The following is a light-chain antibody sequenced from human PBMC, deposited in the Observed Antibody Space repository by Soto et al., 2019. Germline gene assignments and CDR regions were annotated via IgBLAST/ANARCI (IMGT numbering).Light chain of an antibody. CDR3: QQYESSIPT. Sequence: EIVLTQSPGTLSLSPGERAPLSCRASQSLSDRFLAWYQQKPGQAPGLLIHGASTRATGIPDRFSGSGSGTDFTLTISRLEPEDFAVYYCQQYESSIPTFGQGTRVEIK. J-gene: IGKJ1*01. CDR1: QSLSDRF. V-gene: IGKV3-20*01. CDR2: GAS.